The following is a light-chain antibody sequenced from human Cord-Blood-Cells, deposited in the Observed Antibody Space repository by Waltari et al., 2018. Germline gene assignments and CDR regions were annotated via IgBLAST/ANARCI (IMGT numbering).Light chain of an antibody. CDR2: RNK. Sequence: QSVLTPPPSASGTPGQRVTISCSGSSSNIGSNYVYWYQQLPGTAPKLLIYRNKQRPSGVPDRFSGSKSGTSASLASSGLRSEDEADYYCAAWDDSLSGPVFGGGTKLTVL. J-gene: IGLJ3*02. V-gene: IGLV1-47*01. CDR1: SSNIGSNY. CDR3: AAWDDSLSGPV.